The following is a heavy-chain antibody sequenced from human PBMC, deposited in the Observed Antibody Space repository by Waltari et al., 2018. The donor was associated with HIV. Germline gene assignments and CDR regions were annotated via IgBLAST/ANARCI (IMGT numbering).Heavy chain of an antibody. CDR1: GFIFSGYW. Sequence: EVQVQESGGGLVQPGGSLRLSCAASGFIFSGYWMHWVRQAPGQGLLWGSHVGNEGGRTSYADAVKCRFTSSGDNAENTLYLQMNSLRGEDTAVYYCARDWRQPRGVYYGMDVGGQGTTVIVSS. J-gene: IGHJ6*02. CDR3: ARDWRQPRGVYYGMDV. D-gene: IGHD3-3*01. V-gene: IGHV3-74*01. CDR2: VGNEGGRT.